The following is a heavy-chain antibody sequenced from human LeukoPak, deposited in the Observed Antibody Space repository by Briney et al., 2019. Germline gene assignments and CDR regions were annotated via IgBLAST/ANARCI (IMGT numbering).Heavy chain of an antibody. D-gene: IGHD2-2*01. Sequence: GASVKASCKASGGTFSSYAISWVRQAPGQGLEWMGGIIPIFGTANYAQKFQGRVTITTDESTSTAYMELSSLRSEDTAVYYCARHAGPLGYCSSTSCLNWFDPWGQGTLVTVSS. CDR2: IIPIFGTA. CDR1: GGTFSSYA. J-gene: IGHJ5*02. CDR3: ARHAGPLGYCSSTSCLNWFDP. V-gene: IGHV1-69*05.